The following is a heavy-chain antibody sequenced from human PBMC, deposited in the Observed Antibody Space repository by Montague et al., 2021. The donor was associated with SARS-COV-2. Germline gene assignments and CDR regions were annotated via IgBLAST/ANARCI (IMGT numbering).Heavy chain of an antibody. Sequence: SETLSLTYTVSGGSISSYYWSWIRQPPGKGLEWIGYIYYSGSTNXNPSLKSRITISLGTSKNQFSLKLSSVTAADTAVYYCARGSYEILRYGMDVWGQGTTVTVSS. D-gene: IGHD3-9*01. V-gene: IGHV4-59*13. CDR3: ARGSYEILRYGMDV. CDR1: GGSISSYY. J-gene: IGHJ6*02. CDR2: IYYSGST.